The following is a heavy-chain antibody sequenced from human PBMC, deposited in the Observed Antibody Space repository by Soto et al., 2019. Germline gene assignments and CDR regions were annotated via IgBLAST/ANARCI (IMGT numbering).Heavy chain of an antibody. CDR2: IKKDGSEQ. Sequence: GGSMGLSCTASGFTFSDYWVTWARQAPGKGLEWVASIKKDGSEQSFVDSVKGRFTISRDNAKNSLSLHMSSLRDEDTAVYYCVRRAAVVGLDYWGQGTLVTVSS. V-gene: IGHV3-7*01. D-gene: IGHD6-13*01. CDR1: GFTFSDYW. CDR3: VRRAAVVGLDY. J-gene: IGHJ4*02.